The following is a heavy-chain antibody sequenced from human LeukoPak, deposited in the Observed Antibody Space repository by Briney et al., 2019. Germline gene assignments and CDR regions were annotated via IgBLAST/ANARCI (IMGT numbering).Heavy chain of an antibody. J-gene: IGHJ4*02. CDR2: IYTSGST. V-gene: IGHV4-61*02. Sequence: SQTLSLTCTVSGGSISSGSYYWSWIRQPAGTGLEWIGRIYTSGSTNYNPSLKSRVTISVDTSKNQFSLKLSSVTAADTAVYYCARDQIRDYYDSSGYYYVEAYFDYWGQGTLVTVSS. D-gene: IGHD3-22*01. CDR3: ARDQIRDYYDSSGYYYVEAYFDY. CDR1: GGSISSGSYY.